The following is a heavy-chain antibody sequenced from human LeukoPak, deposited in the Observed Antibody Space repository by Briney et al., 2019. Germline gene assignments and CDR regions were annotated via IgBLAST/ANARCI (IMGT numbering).Heavy chain of an antibody. V-gene: IGHV4-39*07. D-gene: IGHD1-1*01. J-gene: IGHJ6*02. Sequence: SETLSLTCTVSGGSISSSSYYWGWIRQPPGKGLEWIGSIYYSGSTHYNPSLRSRVTISVDTSKNQFSLRLSSVTAADTAVYYCARDSVAAIGTGYYYYGMDVWGQGTTVTVSS. CDR3: ARDSVAAIGTGYYYYGMDV. CDR1: GGSISSSSYY. CDR2: IYYSGST.